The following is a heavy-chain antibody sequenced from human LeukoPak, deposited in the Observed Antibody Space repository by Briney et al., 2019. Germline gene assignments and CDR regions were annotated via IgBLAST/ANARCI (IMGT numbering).Heavy chain of an antibody. D-gene: IGHD5-12*01. CDR2: IYYSGST. J-gene: IGHJ4*02. V-gene: IGHV4-59*01. CDR1: GGSISSYY. Sequence: SETLSLTCTVSGGSISSYYWSWIRQPPGKGLEWIGYIYYSGSTSYSPSLKSRVTISVDTSKNQFSLKLSSVTAADTAVYYCARGRPSGGYDYWGQGTLVTVSS. CDR3: ARGRPSGGYDY.